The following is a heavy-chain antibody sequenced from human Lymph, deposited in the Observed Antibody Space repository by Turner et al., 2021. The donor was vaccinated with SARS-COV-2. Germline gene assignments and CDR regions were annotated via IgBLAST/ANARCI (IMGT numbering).Heavy chain of an antibody. D-gene: IGHD4-17*01. CDR3: ARDYGGNSNYFGY. Sequence: QVQLQESGPGLVKPSQPLSLTGTFSGGSISSGGYYWSWIRQHPGKGLEWIGYIYYSGSTYYNPSLKSRVTIAVDTSKNQFSLKLSSVTAADTAVYYCARDYGGNSNYFGYWGQGTLVTVSS. V-gene: IGHV4-31*03. J-gene: IGHJ4*02. CDR2: IYYSGST. CDR1: GGSISSGGYY.